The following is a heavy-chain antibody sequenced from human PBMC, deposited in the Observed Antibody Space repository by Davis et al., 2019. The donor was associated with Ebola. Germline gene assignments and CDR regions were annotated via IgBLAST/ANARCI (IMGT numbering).Heavy chain of an antibody. CDR2: IYYSGST. V-gene: IGHV4-61*08. CDR1: GGSVSSGGHY. CDR3: AVYTVVVTDIRAEYFQH. Sequence: SETLSLTCTVSGGSVSSGGHYWSWIRQSPGKGLEWIAYIYYSGSTHYNPSLKSRASISVDTSRNQFSLRLSSVTAADTAVYYCAVYTVVVTDIRAEYFQHRGQGTLATVSS. J-gene: IGHJ1*01. D-gene: IGHD2-21*02.